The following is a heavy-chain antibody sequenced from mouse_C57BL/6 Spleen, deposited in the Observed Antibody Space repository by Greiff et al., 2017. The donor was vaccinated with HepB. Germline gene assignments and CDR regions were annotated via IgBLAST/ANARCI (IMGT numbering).Heavy chain of an antibody. CDR3: ARNFDWYFDV. J-gene: IGHJ1*03. Sequence: VKLQESGPELVKPGASVKISCKASGYAFSSSWMNWVKQRPGKGLEWIGRIYPGDGDTNYNGKFKGKATLTADKSSSTAYMQLSSLTSEDSAVYFCARNFDWYFDVWGTGTTVTVSS. V-gene: IGHV1-82*01. CDR2: IYPGDGDT. CDR1: GYAFSSSW.